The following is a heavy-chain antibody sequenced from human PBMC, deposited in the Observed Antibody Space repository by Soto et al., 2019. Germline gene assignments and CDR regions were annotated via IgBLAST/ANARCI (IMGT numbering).Heavy chain of an antibody. Sequence: SQTLSLTCAISGDSVSSNSAAWNWIRQSPSRGLEWLGRTYCRSKWYNDYAVSVKSRITINPDTSKNQFSLQLNSVTPEDTAVYYCARGGSGYSSGWYQDHDAFDIWGQGTMVTVSS. CDR2: TYCRSKWYN. J-gene: IGHJ3*02. V-gene: IGHV6-1*01. D-gene: IGHD6-19*01. CDR1: GDSVSSNSAA. CDR3: ARGGSGYSSGWYQDHDAFDI.